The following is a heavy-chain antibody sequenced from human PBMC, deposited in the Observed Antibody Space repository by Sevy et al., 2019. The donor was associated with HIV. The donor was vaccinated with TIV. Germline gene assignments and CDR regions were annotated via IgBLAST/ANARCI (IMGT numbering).Heavy chain of an antibody. D-gene: IGHD3-22*01. CDR3: ARGCRYDSFDY. CDR1: GFTFSSYA. J-gene: IGHJ4*02. CDR2: ISYDGSNK. Sequence: GGSLRLSCAASGFTFSSYAMHWVRQAPGKGLEWVAVISYDGSNKYYADSVKGRFTISRDNSKNTLYLQMNSLRAEDTAVYYCARGCRYDSFDYWGQGTLVTVSS. V-gene: IGHV3-30-3*01.